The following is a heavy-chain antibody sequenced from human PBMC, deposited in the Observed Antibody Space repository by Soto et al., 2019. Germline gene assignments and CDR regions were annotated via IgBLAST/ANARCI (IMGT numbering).Heavy chain of an antibody. CDR1: GYSFSISP. D-gene: IGHD7-27*01. V-gene: IGHV3-30-3*01. CDR3: ARDKNTSCGLHWAFNEFDA. CDR2: ISYDGTNK. Sequence: GGSPRLSCSASGYSFSISPMHWVRQAPGKGPEWVALISYDGTNKFYADSVKGRFTISRDNSKSTLYLQVDSPRPEDAAVYYCARDKNTSCGLHWAFNEFDAWGQGTRVTVSS. J-gene: IGHJ5*02.